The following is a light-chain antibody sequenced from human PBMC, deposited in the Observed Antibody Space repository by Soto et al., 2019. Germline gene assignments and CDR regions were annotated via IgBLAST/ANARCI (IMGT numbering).Light chain of an antibody. CDR1: QSVGSK. Sequence: EIVMTQSPATLSVSPGERATLSCRASQSVGSKLAWYQQKPGQAPRLLIYCASTRATGIPARLSGSGSGTEFTLTISSLESEDFEIYFCQQYNNWPPDRTFGQGTKVEIK. V-gene: IGKV3-15*01. CDR3: QQYNNWPPDRT. J-gene: IGKJ1*01. CDR2: CAS.